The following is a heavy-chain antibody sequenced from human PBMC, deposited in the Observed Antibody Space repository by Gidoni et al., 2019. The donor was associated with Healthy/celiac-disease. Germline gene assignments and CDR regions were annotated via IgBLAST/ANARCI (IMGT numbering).Heavy chain of an antibody. D-gene: IGHD3-10*01. V-gene: IGHV4-34*01. CDR1: GGSFRGYY. CDR2: INHSGST. Sequence: QVQLQQWGAGLLKPSATLSLTCAVYGGSFRGYYWSWIRQPPGKGLEWIGEINHSGSTNYNPSLKSRVTISVDTSKNQFSLKLSSVTAADTAVYYCARGRVRYGSGFFFPVGMDVWGQGTTVTVSS. J-gene: IGHJ6*02. CDR3: ARGRVRYGSGFFFPVGMDV.